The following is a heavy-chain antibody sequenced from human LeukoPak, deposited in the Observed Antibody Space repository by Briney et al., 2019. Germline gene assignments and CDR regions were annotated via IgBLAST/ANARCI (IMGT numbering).Heavy chain of an antibody. D-gene: IGHD3-9*01. CDR3: ARDLTGYARYFDY. CDR2: ISSSSSTI. Sequence: GGSLRPSCAASGFTFSSYSMNWVRQAPGKGLEWVSYISSSSSTIYYADSVKGRFTIPRDNAKNSLYLQMNSLRAEDTAVYYCARDLTGYARYFDYWGQGTLVTVSS. V-gene: IGHV3-48*01. CDR1: GFTFSSYS. J-gene: IGHJ4*02.